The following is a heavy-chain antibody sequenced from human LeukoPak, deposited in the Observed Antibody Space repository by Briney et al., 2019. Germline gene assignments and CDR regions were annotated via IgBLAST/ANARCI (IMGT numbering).Heavy chain of an antibody. CDR1: GFTFSSYA. D-gene: IGHD3-10*01. V-gene: IGHV3-30-3*01. CDR3: ARVDPVRGVIIL. Sequence: PGGSLRLSCAASGFTFSSYAMHWVRQAPGKGLEWVAVISYDGSNKYYADSVKGRFTISRDNSKNTLYLQMNSLRAEDTAVYYCARVDPVRGVIILGGQGTLVTVSS. CDR2: ISYDGSNK. J-gene: IGHJ4*02.